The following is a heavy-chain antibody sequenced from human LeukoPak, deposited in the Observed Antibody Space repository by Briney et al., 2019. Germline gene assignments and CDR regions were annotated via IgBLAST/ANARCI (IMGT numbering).Heavy chain of an antibody. J-gene: IGHJ4*02. Sequence: ASVTVSCKASGYTFTSYAMNWVRQAPGQGLEWMGWINTNTGNPTYAQGFTGRFVFSLDTSVSTAYLQISSLKAEDTAVYYCARDGGQRGYSYGYVDYWGQGTLVTVSS. CDR2: INTNTGNP. V-gene: IGHV7-4-1*02. D-gene: IGHD5-18*01. CDR3: ARDGGQRGYSYGYVDY. CDR1: GYTFTSYA.